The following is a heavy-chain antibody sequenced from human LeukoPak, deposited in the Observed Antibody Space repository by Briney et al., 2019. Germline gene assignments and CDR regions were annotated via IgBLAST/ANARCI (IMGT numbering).Heavy chain of an antibody. Sequence: SQTLSLTCAISGDSVSSSSTAWHWIRQSPSGGLEWLGRTYYRSKWYNDYAMSVKSRISINPDTSRNQFSLQLNSVTPEDTAVYYCARGVSATGFDYWGQGTLVTVSS. D-gene: IGHD1-1*01. CDR2: TYYRSKWYN. CDR1: GDSVSSSSTA. V-gene: IGHV6-1*01. CDR3: ARGVSATGFDY. J-gene: IGHJ4*02.